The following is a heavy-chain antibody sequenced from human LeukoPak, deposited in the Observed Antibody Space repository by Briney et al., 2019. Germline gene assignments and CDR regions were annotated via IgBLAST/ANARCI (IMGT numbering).Heavy chain of an antibody. CDR3: ARVRAYYDILTGEVYYYGMDV. Sequence: STNYNPSLKSRVTISVDKSKNQFSLKLSSVTAADTAVYYCARVRAYYDILTGEVYYYGMDVWGQGTTVTVSS. V-gene: IGHV4-4*02. J-gene: IGHJ6*02. CDR2: ST. D-gene: IGHD3-9*01.